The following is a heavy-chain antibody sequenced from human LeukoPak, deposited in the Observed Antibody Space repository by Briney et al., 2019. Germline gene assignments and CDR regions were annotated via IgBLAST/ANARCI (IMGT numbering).Heavy chain of an antibody. J-gene: IGHJ5*02. V-gene: IGHV3-7*01. CDR1: GFTFSSYW. Sequence: GGSLRLSYAASGFTFSSYWMSWVRQAPGKGLEWVANIKQDRSEKYYLDSVKGRFTITRNNANNSLYLQMNSPRGQDTAVYYCARLAKNWFDPWGQGTLVTVSS. CDR3: ARLAKNWFDP. CDR2: IKQDRSEK.